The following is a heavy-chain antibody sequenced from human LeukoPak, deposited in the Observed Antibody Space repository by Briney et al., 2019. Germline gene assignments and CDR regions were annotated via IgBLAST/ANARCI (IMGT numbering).Heavy chain of an antibody. CDR1: GGSISSGSYH. CDR3: AGEKYYYDSSGYASEWYFDL. D-gene: IGHD3-22*01. Sequence: SQTLSLTCTVSGGSISSGSYHWSWIRQPAGKGLEWIGRIYTSGSTNYNPSLKSRVTISVDTSKNQFSLKLSSVTAADTAVYYCAGEKYYYDSSGYASEWYFDLWGRGTLVTVSS. CDR2: IYTSGST. J-gene: IGHJ2*01. V-gene: IGHV4-61*02.